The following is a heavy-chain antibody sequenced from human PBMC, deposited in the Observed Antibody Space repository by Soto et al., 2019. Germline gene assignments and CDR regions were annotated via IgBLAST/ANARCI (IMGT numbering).Heavy chain of an antibody. CDR1: GGSISSYY. J-gene: IGHJ5*02. CDR3: ARDLNSSGWYGDWFDP. D-gene: IGHD6-19*01. Sequence: PSETLSLTCTVSGGSISSYYWSWIRQPAGKGLEWIGRIYTSGSTNYNPSLKSRVTMSVDTSKNQFSLKLSSVTAADTAVYYCARDLNSSGWYGDWFDPWGQGTLVTSPQ. CDR2: IYTSGST. V-gene: IGHV4-4*07.